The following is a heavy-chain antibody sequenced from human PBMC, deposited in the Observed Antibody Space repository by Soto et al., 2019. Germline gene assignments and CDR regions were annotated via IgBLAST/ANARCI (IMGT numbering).Heavy chain of an antibody. V-gene: IGHV4-39*01. J-gene: IGHJ6*02. D-gene: IGHD1-1*01. Sequence: SENLSLTCTVSGGSISSSSYYWGWIRQPPGKGLEWIGSIYYSGSTYYNPSLKSRVTISVDTSKNQFSLKLSSVTAADTAVYYCARHHDRTVYYHYGLDVSAQGTTVTVS. CDR2: IYYSGST. CDR3: ARHHDRTVYYHYGLDV. CDR1: GGSISSSSYY.